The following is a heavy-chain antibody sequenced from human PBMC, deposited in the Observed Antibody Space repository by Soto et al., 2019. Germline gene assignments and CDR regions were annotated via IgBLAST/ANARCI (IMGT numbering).Heavy chain of an antibody. V-gene: IGHV3-23*01. D-gene: IGHD6-25*01. CDR3: ANRGGFDF. Sequence: EGQLLQSGGGLVQPGESLRLSCAASGFTFSSYAMSWVRQAPGKGLEWVSSISISGDNRYYADSVKGRFTISRDNSKNALYLQMSMLTAEDTALYYCANRGGFDFGGQGTMVAVSS. CDR2: ISISGDNR. CDR1: GFTFSSYA. J-gene: IGHJ3*01.